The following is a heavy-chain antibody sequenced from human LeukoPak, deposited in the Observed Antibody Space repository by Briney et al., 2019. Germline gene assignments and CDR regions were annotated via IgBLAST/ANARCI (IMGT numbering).Heavy chain of an antibody. J-gene: IGHJ4*02. D-gene: IGHD6-19*01. Sequence: GRSLRLSCAASGFTFSSYGMHWVRQAPGKGLEWVAVISYDGSNKYYADSVKGRFTISRDNSKNTLYLQMNSLRAEDTAVYYCAKSAEQWLVLYYFGYWGQGTLVTVSS. CDR1: GFTFSSYG. CDR3: AKSAEQWLVLYYFGY. V-gene: IGHV3-30*18. CDR2: ISYDGSNK.